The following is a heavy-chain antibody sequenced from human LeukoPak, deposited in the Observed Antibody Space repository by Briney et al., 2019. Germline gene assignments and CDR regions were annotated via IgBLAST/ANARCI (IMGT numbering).Heavy chain of an antibody. D-gene: IGHD5-24*01. Sequence: PGGSLRPSCAASGFTLSTYSMNWVRQAPGKGLEWVSSIGSSSSYIYYADSVKGRFTISRDNAKKSLYLQMNSLRPEDTAVYYCAKDDAWLQYGNWGRGTLVTVSS. CDR2: IGSSSSYI. CDR3: AKDDAWLQYGN. V-gene: IGHV3-21*04. J-gene: IGHJ4*02. CDR1: GFTLSTYS.